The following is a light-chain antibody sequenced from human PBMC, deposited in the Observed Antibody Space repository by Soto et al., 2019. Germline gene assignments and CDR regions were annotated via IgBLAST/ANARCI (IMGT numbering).Light chain of an antibody. CDR2: AAS. CDR3: QQGNSFPRT. J-gene: IGKJ2*01. Sequence: DIQMTQSPSSVSASVGDRVTITCRASQDISNWLAWYQQKPGKAPRLLIYAASTLQSGVPSRFSGSGSGTEFTLPITSLQPEDFAIYYCQQGNSFPRTFGQGTKLEI. V-gene: IGKV1D-12*01. CDR1: QDISNW.